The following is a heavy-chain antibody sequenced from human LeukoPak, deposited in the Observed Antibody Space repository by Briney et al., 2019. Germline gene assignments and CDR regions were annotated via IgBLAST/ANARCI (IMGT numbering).Heavy chain of an antibody. CDR2: IKRNTDGGTT. V-gene: IGHV3-15*01. Sequence: GGSLRLSCAASEFTFSNSWMTWIRQAPGKGLEWGGRIKRNTDGGTTDYAAPVTGRFTISRDDSKNTLFLQMNSLKTEDTAVYYCTSSFGQLSFFDYWGQGTLVTVSS. CDR1: EFTFSNSW. J-gene: IGHJ4*02. D-gene: IGHD3-10*01. CDR3: TSSFGQLSFFDY.